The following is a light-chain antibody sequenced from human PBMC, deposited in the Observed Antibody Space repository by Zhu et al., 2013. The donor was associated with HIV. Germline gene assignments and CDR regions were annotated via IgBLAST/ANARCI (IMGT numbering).Light chain of an antibody. CDR2: ATS. V-gene: IGKV1-27*01. CDR3: QKYNSVPLT. J-gene: IGKJ3*01. Sequence: DIQMTQSPSSLSASIGDRVTIACRASQGISNYLAWYQQRPGESPKLLISATSTLQSGVPSRFSGSGSGTGFTLTISSLQAEDVATYYCQKYNSVPLTFGPGTRVEI. CDR1: QGISNY.